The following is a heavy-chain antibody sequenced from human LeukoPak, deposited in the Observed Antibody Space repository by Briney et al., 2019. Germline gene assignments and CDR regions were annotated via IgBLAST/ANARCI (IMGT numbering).Heavy chain of an antibody. D-gene: IGHD6-13*01. J-gene: IGHJ5*02. CDR2: IYTSGST. Sequence: PSETLSLTCTVSGDSISNYYWSWIRQPAGKGLEWIGRIYTSGSTNYNPSLKSRVTMSVDTSKNQFSLKLTSVTAADTAVYYCARVVAAVMNWFDPWGQGTLVTVSS. CDR1: GDSISNYY. CDR3: ARVVAAVMNWFDP. V-gene: IGHV4-4*07.